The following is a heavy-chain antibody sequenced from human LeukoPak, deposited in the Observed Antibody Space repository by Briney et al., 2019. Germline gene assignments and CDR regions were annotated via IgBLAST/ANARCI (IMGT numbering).Heavy chain of an antibody. J-gene: IGHJ3*02. CDR2: IYTSGST. CDR1: GGSISSYY. V-gene: IGHV4-4*09. D-gene: IGHD6-6*01. Sequence: PSETLSLTCTVSGGSISSYYWSWIRQPPGKGLEWIGYIYTSGSTNYNPSLKSRVTISVDTSKNQFSLKLSSVTAADTAVYYCARHVSSIAARMAFDIWGQGTMVTVSS. CDR3: ARHVSSIAARMAFDI.